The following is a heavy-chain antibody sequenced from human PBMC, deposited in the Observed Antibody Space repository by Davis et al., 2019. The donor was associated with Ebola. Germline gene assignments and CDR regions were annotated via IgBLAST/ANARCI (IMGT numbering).Heavy chain of an antibody. CDR1: GFIFSNYA. Sequence: PGGSLRLSCAASGFIFSNYAMYWVRQAPGKGLEWVSLISNTGYTTHYADSVKGRFTVSRDSSKSTLYLQMNSLRAEDTAVYYCAKDLLWWSASDVWGQGTTVTVSS. CDR3: AKDLLWWSASDV. V-gene: IGHV3-23*01. CDR2: ISNTGYTT. D-gene: IGHD2-21*01. J-gene: IGHJ6*02.